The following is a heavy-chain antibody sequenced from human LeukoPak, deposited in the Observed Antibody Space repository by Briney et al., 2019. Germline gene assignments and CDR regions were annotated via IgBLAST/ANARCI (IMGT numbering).Heavy chain of an antibody. CDR2: ISGSGGST. CDR1: GFTFSSYA. V-gene: IGHV3-23*01. J-gene: IGHJ4*02. CDR3: AKDPTYYYDSSGYR. Sequence: GGSLRLSCAASGFTFSSYAMSWVRQAPGKGLEWVSAISGSGGSTYYADSVKGRFTISRDNSKNTLHLQMNSLRAEDTAVYYCAKDPTYYYDSSGYRWGQGTLVTVSS. D-gene: IGHD3-22*01.